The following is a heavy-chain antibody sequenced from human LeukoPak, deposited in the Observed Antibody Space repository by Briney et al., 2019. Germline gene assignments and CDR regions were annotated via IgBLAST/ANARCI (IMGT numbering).Heavy chain of an antibody. V-gene: IGHV4-30-4*08. CDR3: ARDTPEYCSSTSCPYYYYMDV. D-gene: IGHD2-2*01. CDR1: GGSISSGDHY. CDR2: IYYSGST. Sequence: SQTLSLTCTVSGGSISSGDHYWSWIRQPPGKGLEWIGYIYYSGSTYYNPSLKSRVTISVDTSKNQFSLKLSSVTAADTAVYYCARDTPEYCSSTSCPYYYYMDVWGKGTTVTVSS. J-gene: IGHJ6*03.